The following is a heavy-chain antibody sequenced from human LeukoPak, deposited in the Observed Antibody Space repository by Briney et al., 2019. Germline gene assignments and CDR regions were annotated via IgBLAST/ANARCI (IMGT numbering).Heavy chain of an antibody. CDR2: ISGDGGDT. D-gene: IGHD6-13*01. J-gene: IGHJ4*01. CDR1: GFSFDDYA. V-gene: IGHV3-43*02. Sequence: GGSLRLSCAASGFSFDDYAMHWVRQAPGKGLEWVSLISGDGGDTYYADSAEGRFTISRDNSKNSLYLQLNSLRTDDTAFYYCAKDSGSRWDYYFDNWGQGTLVTVSS. CDR3: AKDSGSRWDYYFDN.